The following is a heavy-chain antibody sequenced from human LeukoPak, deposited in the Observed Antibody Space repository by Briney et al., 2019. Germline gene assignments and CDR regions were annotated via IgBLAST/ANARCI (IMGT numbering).Heavy chain of an antibody. CDR3: ARGDSSSWYPDPHPPDY. CDR2: IYYSGST. D-gene: IGHD6-13*01. CDR1: GGSISSSSYY. J-gene: IGHJ4*02. Sequence: PSETLSLTCTVSGGSISSSSYYWGWIRQPPGKGLEWIGYIYYSGSTYYNPSLKSRVTISVDTSKNQFSLKLSSVTAADTAVYYCARGDSSSWYPDPHPPDYWGQGTLVTVSS. V-gene: IGHV4-30-4*08.